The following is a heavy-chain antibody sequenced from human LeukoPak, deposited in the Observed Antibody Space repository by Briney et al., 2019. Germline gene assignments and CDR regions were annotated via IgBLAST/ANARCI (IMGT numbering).Heavy chain of an antibody. CDR3: ARISTYYGMDV. D-gene: IGHD5/OR15-5a*01. CDR2: IYYSGST. J-gene: IGHJ6*02. V-gene: IGHV4-59*08. Sequence: PSETLSLTCTVSGGSISSYYWSWIRQPPGKGLEWIGYIYYSGSTNHNPSLKSRVTISVDTSKNQFSLKLSSVTAADTAVYYCARISTYYGMDVWGQGTTVTVSS. CDR1: GGSISSYY.